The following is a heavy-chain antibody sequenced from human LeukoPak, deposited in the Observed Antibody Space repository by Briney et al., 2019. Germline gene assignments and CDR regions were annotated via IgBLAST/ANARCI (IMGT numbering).Heavy chain of an antibody. V-gene: IGHV4-31*03. CDR1: GGSISSGGYY. CDR2: IYYSGST. J-gene: IGHJ4*02. CDR3: ASSRVDQYGDSYLDY. Sequence: SETLSLTCTVSGGSISSGGYYWSWIRQHPGKGREWIGYIYYSGSTYYNPSLKSRVTISVDTSKNQFSLKLSSVTAADTAVYYCASSRVDQYGDSYLDYWGQGTLVTVSS. D-gene: IGHD4-17*01.